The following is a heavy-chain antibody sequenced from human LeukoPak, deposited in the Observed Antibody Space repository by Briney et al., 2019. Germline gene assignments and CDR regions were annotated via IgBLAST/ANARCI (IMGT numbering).Heavy chain of an antibody. Sequence: GGSLSLSCALSGLTFNSYAVLGVRRSPGKAVVGVTVLGYNGSHKYYADSVKGRFTISRDNSKNTFYQQMNTLRDEDTGVYYCARERGAAMNPNGMDVWGQGGTLTVSS. CDR2: LGYNGSHK. D-gene: IGHD5-18*01. CDR3: ARERGAAMNPNGMDV. V-gene: IGHV3-33*01. J-gene: IGHJ6*02. CDR1: GLTFNSYA.